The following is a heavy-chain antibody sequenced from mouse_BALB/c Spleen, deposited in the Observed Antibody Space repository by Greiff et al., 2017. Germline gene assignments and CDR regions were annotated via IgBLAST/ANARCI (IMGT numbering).Heavy chain of an antibody. CDR1: GFTFSSYA. CDR2: ISSGGSYT. J-gene: IGHJ3*01. D-gene: IGHD2-1*01. CDR3: ARRDGNFAY. Sequence: EVQVVESGGGLVKPGGSLKLSCAASGFTFSSYAMSWVRQSPEKRLEWVAEISSGGSYTYYPDTVTGRFTLSRDNAKNTLYLEMSSLRSEDTAMYYCARRDGNFAYWGQGTLVTVSA. V-gene: IGHV5-9-4*01.